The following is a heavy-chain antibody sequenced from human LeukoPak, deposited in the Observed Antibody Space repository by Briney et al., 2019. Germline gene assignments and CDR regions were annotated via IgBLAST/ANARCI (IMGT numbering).Heavy chain of an antibody. CDR3: ARGEMACVLFDY. J-gene: IGHJ4*02. D-gene: IGHD5-24*01. CDR2: IFHNGNT. Sequence: SETLSLTCTVSGYSISSDYYWGWIRQPPGKGLEWIGNIFHNGNTYYNPSLTSRVTLSVDTSKNQFSLNLRSVTAADTAMYYCARGEMACVLFDYWGQGTLVAVSS. V-gene: IGHV4-38-2*02. CDR1: GYSISSDYY.